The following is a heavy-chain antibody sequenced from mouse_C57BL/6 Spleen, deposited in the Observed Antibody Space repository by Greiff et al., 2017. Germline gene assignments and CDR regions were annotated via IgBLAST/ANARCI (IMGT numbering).Heavy chain of an antibody. CDR2: ISNGGGST. Sequence: EVHLVESGGGLVQPGGSLKLSCAASGFTFSDYYMYWVRQTPEKRLEWVAYISNGGGSTYYPDTVKGRFTISRDNATNTLYLQMSRLKSEDTAMYYCARREDYCSLYFDYWGQGTTLTVSS. V-gene: IGHV5-12*01. J-gene: IGHJ2*01. CDR1: GFTFSDYY. D-gene: IGHD6-1*01. CDR3: ARREDYCSLYFDY.